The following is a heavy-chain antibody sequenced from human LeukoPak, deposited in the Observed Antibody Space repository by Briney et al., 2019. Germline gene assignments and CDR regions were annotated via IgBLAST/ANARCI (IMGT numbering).Heavy chain of an antibody. J-gene: IGHJ4*02. D-gene: IGHD3-16*01. CDR1: GGSISTENYD. V-gene: IGHV4-39*01. CDR3: VVDGAMDH. Sequence: SETLSLTCTVSGGSISTENYDWGWIRQPPGKGLEWIGNIYYTGSTNYNPSHKGRVTISVDTLKNQFSLRLTSMTAADTAVYYCVVDGAMDHWSQGTLVTVSS. CDR2: IYYTGST.